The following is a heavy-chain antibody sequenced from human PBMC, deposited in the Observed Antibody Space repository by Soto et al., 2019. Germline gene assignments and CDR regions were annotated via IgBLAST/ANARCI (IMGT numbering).Heavy chain of an antibody. CDR3: AREWEWELLRHYYGMDV. D-gene: IGHD1-26*01. CDR1: GYTFTGYY. CDR2: INPNSGGT. V-gene: IGHV1-2*02. J-gene: IGHJ6*02. Sequence: ASVKVSCKXSGYTFTGYYMHWVRQAPGQGLEWMGWINPNSGGTNYAQKFQGRVTMTRDTSISTAYMELSRLRSDDTAVYYCAREWEWELLRHYYGMDVWGQGTTVTVSS.